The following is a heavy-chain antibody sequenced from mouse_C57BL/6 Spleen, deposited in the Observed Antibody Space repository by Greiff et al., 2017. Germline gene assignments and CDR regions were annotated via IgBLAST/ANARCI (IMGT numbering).Heavy chain of an antibody. CDR2: ISSGGDYI. CDR3: TRESNWDWYFDV. CDR1: GFTFSSYA. J-gene: IGHJ1*03. Sequence: EVQGVESGEGLVKPGGSLKLSCAASGFTFSSYAMSWVRQTPEKRLEWVAYISSGGDYIYYADTVKGRFTISRDNARNTLYLQMSSLKSEDTAMYYCTRESNWDWYFDVWGTGTTVTVSS. V-gene: IGHV5-9-1*02. D-gene: IGHD4-1*01.